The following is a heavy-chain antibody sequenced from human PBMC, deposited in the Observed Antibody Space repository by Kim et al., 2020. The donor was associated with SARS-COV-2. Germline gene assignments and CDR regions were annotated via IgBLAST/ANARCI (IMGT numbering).Heavy chain of an antibody. CDR2: IYYSGTT. Sequence: SETLSLTCSVSGDSIRSGHYYWTWIRQHPGKGLEWIGHIYYSGTTNYNPSFKSRLSILVDTSKNQFSLKLNSVTAADTAVYYCARAPKEYCGGDCYHWFDSWVQGTLVSVSA. V-gene: IGHV4-31*03. J-gene: IGHJ5*01. CDR1: GDSIRSGHYY. D-gene: IGHD2-21*02. CDR3: ARAPKEYCGGDCYHWFDS.